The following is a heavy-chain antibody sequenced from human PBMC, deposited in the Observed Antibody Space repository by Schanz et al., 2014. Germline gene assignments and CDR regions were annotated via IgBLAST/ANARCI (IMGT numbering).Heavy chain of an antibody. J-gene: IGHJ4*02. CDR1: GYIFSSYA. CDR2: INSNTGNP. CDR3: ARGEANWGQY. V-gene: IGHV7-4-1*02. Sequence: QLVQSGSEFRKPGASVKVSCKASGYIFSSYAIHWVRQAPGQGLEWMGWINSNTGNPTYAPAFTGRFVFSLDTSVSTAYLQISFLKADDTAVFFCARGEANWGQYWGQGTLVIVSS. D-gene: IGHD7-27*01.